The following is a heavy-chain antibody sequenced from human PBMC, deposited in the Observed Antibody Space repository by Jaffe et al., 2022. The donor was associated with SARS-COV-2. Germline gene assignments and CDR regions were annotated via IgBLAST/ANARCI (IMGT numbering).Heavy chain of an antibody. V-gene: IGHV4-59*01. CDR1: GGSISSYY. Sequence: QVQLQESGPGLVKPSETLSLTCTVSGGSISSYYWSWIRQPPGKGLEWIGYIYYSGSTNYNPSLKSRVTISVDTSKNQFSLKLSSVTAADTAVYYCARVKDYYDSSGYYNNWFDPWGQGTLVTVSS. J-gene: IGHJ5*02. CDR3: ARVKDYYDSSGYYNNWFDP. CDR2: IYYSGST. D-gene: IGHD3-22*01.